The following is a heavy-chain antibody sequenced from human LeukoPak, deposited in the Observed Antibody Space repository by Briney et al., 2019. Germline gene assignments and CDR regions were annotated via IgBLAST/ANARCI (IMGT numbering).Heavy chain of an antibody. J-gene: IGHJ4*02. D-gene: IGHD3-10*01. Sequence: ASVNVSCKVSGYTFTDYYMHWGGQAPGPGREWMGLVDPIDGETIYAEKFPGRVTITADTSTDTAHIALSILGAQAPAASYFSTAPYYYGSGSYYSFRFDYTGQRALCTVSS. CDR2: VDPIDGET. V-gene: IGHV1-69-2*01. CDR1: GYTFTDYY. CDR3: STAPYYYGSGSYYSFRFDY.